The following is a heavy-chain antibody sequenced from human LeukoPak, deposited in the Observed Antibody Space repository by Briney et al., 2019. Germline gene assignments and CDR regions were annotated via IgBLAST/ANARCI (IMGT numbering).Heavy chain of an antibody. CDR1: GSTFSSYS. D-gene: IGHD3-22*01. V-gene: IGHV3-21*01. CDR2: ISSSSSYI. Sequence: GGSLRLSCAASGSTFSSYSMNWVRQAPGKGLEWISSISSSSSYIYYADSVKGRLTISRDNAKNSLYLQMDSLRAEDTAVYYCARDSYYFDSSGSLYFDYWGHGTLVTVSS. CDR3: ARDSYYFDSSGSLYFDY. J-gene: IGHJ4*01.